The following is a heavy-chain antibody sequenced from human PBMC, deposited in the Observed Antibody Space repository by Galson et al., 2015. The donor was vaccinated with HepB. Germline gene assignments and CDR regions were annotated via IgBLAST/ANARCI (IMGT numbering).Heavy chain of an antibody. CDR2: ISYYGSNK. J-gene: IGHJ4*02. V-gene: IGHV3-30*04. Sequence: SLRLSCAASGFTFSSYAMHWVRQAPGKGLEWVAVISYYGSNKYYADSVKGRFTISRDNSKNTLYLQMNSLRAEDTAVYYCAREARDPYGDYGYYFDYWGQGTLVTVSS. D-gene: IGHD4-17*01. CDR1: GFTFSSYA. CDR3: AREARDPYGDYGYYFDY.